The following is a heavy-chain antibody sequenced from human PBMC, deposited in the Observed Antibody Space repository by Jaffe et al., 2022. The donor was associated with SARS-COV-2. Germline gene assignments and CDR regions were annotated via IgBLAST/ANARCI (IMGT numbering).Heavy chain of an antibody. CDR1: GGSISSGGYY. J-gene: IGHJ2*01. Sequence: QVQLQESGPGLVKPSQTLSLTCTVSGGSISSGGYYWSWIRQHPGKGLEWIGYIYYSGSTYYNPSLKSRVTISVDTSKNQFSLKLSSVTAADTAVYYCAREVDTAMVDDHWYFDLWGRGTLVTVSS. V-gene: IGHV4-31*03. CDR2: IYYSGST. CDR3: AREVDTAMVDDHWYFDL. D-gene: IGHD5-18*01.